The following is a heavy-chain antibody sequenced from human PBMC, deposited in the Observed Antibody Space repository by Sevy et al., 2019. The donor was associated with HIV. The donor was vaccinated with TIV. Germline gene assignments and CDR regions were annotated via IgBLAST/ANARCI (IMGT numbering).Heavy chain of an antibody. CDR2: ISYDGIIK. Sequence: GGSLRLSCAASGFTFNTHAMHWVRQAPGKGLEWVALISYDGIIKYYADSVKGRLTISRDNSKNTLSLQMNSLRVEDTAVYYCAREGGYTSAWSPGNHWGRGTLVTVSS. CDR3: AREGGYTSAWSPGNH. J-gene: IGHJ4*02. V-gene: IGHV3-30*04. D-gene: IGHD6-19*01. CDR1: GFTFNTHA.